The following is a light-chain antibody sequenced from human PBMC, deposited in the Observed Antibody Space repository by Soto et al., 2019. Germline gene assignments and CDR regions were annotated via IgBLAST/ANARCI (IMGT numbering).Light chain of an antibody. J-gene: IGLJ2*01. CDR1: SSDVGNYNF. V-gene: IGLV2-14*01. CDR2: EVR. CDR3: SSYTSTSTPVV. Sequence: QSALTQPASVSGSPGQSITISCTGTSSDVGNYNFVSWYQQHPDKAPKLIVYEVRNRPSVVSNRFSGSKSGNTASLTISGLQAEDEADYYCSSYTSTSTPVVFGGGTQLTVL.